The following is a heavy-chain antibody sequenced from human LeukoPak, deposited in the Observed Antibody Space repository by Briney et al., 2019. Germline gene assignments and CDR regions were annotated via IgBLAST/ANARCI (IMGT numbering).Heavy chain of an antibody. D-gene: IGHD6-6*01. CDR3: ARHFLTYSSSPGRAFDI. Sequence: ASVKVSCKASGYTFTSYGISWVRQAPGQGLEWMGWISAYNGNTNYAQKLQGRVTMTTDTSTSTAYMELRSLRSDDTAVYYCARHFLTYSSSPGRAFDIWGQGTMVTVSS. V-gene: IGHV1-18*01. J-gene: IGHJ3*02. CDR2: ISAYNGNT. CDR1: GYTFTSYG.